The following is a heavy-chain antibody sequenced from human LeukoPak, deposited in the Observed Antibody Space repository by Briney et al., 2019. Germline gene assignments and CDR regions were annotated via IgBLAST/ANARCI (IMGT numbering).Heavy chain of an antibody. CDR2: ISNDGSRK. V-gene: IGHV3-30*03. Sequence: GGSLRLSCAPSGFAFSRHGMHWVRQAPGKGLEWVAIISNDGSRKYYGHSVEGRFTISRDNSKNTLYLQMDSLRAEDTAVYYCARDRAWNYFDYWGQGTLVTVSS. D-gene: IGHD3-3*01. CDR1: GFAFSRHG. CDR3: ARDRAWNYFDY. J-gene: IGHJ4*02.